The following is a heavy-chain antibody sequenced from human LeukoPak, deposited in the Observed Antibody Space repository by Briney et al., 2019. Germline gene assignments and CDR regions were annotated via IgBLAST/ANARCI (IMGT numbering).Heavy chain of an antibody. CDR1: GYTLTELS. D-gene: IGHD3-22*01. J-gene: IGHJ4*02. CDR3: ATSRAPYDRAPFDY. CDR2: SDPEDGET. Sequence: ASVKVSCKVSGYTLTELSMHWVRQAPGKGLEWMGGSDPEDGETIYAQKFQGRVTMTEDTSTDTAYMELSSLRSEDTAVYYCATSRAPYDRAPFDYWGQGTLVTVSS. V-gene: IGHV1-24*01.